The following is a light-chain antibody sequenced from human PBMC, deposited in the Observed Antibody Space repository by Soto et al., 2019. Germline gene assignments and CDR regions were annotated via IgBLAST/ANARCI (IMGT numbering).Light chain of an antibody. CDR1: QSITNY. J-gene: IGKJ1*01. CDR3: QQSYSSPPT. V-gene: IGKV1-39*01. CDR2: AAS. Sequence: DIHMTQSPAALSASVGSGVTITCRASQSITNYLNWYQQTPGKAPKLLIFAASSLQSGVPSRFSGSRSGPDFTLTISSLQHEDFATYYCQQSYSSPPTFGQGTKVDI.